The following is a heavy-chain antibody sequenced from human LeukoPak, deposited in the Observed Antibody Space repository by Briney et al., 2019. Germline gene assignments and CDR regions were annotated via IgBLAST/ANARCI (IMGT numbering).Heavy chain of an antibody. CDR3: ARDYVGDPFDY. V-gene: IGHV3-21*01. J-gene: IGHJ4*02. CDR2: ISSSSSYI. Sequence: GGSVRLSCAAPGFTFSSYSMNWVRQSPGKGLEWVSSISSSSSYIYYADSVKSRFTISRDNAKNSLYLQMNSLRAEDTAVYYCARDYVGDPFDYWGQGTLVTVSS. D-gene: IGHD3-10*01. CDR1: GFTFSSYS.